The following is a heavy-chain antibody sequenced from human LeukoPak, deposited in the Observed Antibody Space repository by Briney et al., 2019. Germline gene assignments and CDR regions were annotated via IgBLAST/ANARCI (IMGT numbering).Heavy chain of an antibody. CDR1: GFIFSTNA. V-gene: IGHV3-23*01. CDR2: ISATGGST. D-gene: IGHD1-26*01. CDR3: AKAATSGRTRDAFDI. J-gene: IGHJ3*02. Sequence: QPGGSLRLSCVASGFIFSTNAMNWVRQAPGKGLEWVSVISATGGSTYYGDSVKGRFTISRDNSKNTLYLQMNSLRAEDTAVYYCAKAATSGRTRDAFDIWGQGTMATVSS.